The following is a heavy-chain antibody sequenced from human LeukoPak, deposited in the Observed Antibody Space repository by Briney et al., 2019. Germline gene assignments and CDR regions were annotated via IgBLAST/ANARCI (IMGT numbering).Heavy chain of an antibody. CDR1: GFTFKKYW. CDR2: IKEDGSET. V-gene: IGHV3-7*01. Sequence: PGGSLRLSCAASGFTFKKYWMNWVRQVPGKGLECLANIKEDGSETYYADSVKGRFTISRDNPKNLLFLQINSLRVEDTALYYCANSIRFYCSGGSCSGDGFDYWGQGTLVIVSS. D-gene: IGHD2-15*01. J-gene: IGHJ4*02. CDR3: ANSIRFYCSGGSCSGDGFDY.